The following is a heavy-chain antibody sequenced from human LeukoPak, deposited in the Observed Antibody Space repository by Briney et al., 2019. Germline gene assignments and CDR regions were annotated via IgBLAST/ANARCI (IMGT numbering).Heavy chain of an antibody. J-gene: IGHJ4*02. V-gene: IGHV3-23*01. CDR2: INPSGGDT. CDR3: ATTKQARRYFDY. CDR1: GFTFSSNP. Sequence: GGSLRLSCAGSGFTFSSNPLSWVRQAPGKGLEWVSAINPSGGDTYYADTVRGRFTISRDNSKNTLYLQMNTLRAEDTAVYYCATTKQARRYFDYWGQGTLVTVSS. D-gene: IGHD1-1*01.